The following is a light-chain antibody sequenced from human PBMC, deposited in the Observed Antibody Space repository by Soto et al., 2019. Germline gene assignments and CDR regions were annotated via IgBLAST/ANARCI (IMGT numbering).Light chain of an antibody. J-gene: IGKJ5*01. CDR3: QQYGRPPTP. V-gene: IGKV3-20*01. CDR2: GAS. CDR1: QSVTSN. Sequence: LSQLPDTLDVSPVEVATLSCWAIQSVTSNLSWYQQKPGQAPRLLIYGASSRATGIPDRFSGSGSGTDFPLTISSLEPEDFAVYSCQQYGRPPTPCGKGTRL.